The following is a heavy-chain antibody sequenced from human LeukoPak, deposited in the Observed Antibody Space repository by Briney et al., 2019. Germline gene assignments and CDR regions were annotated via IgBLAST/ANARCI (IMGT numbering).Heavy chain of an antibody. V-gene: IGHV3-23*01. J-gene: IGHJ4*02. Sequence: PGGSLRLSCAASGFTFSSYAMSWVRQAPGKGLEWVSAISGSGGTTYYADSVKGRFTISRDNSKNTLYLQMNSLRAEDTAVYYCARLLVVAATFDYWGQGTLVTVSS. CDR1: GFTFSSYA. D-gene: IGHD2-15*01. CDR3: ARLLVVAATFDY. CDR2: ISGSGGTT.